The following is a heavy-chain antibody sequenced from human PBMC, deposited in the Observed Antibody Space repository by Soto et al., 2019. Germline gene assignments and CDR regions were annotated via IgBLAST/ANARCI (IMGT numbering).Heavy chain of an antibody. J-gene: IGHJ3*01. D-gene: IGHD2-15*01. V-gene: IGHV1-69*01. CDR1: GGTFRSYS. CDR2: IIPIFDIT. Sequence: QVQLVQSGAEVKKPGSSVKVSCKASGGTFRSYSISWVRQAPGQGLEWMGGIIPIFDITNYAQKFQGRVTITADESTRTAYMELRSLGSDDTAVYYWARTGEGGYSSNPHYSFALDDCGQGTRVTVTS. CDR3: ARTGEGGYSSNPHYSFALDD.